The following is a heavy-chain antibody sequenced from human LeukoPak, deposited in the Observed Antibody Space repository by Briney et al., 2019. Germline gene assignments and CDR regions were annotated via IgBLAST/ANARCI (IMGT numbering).Heavy chain of an antibody. J-gene: IGHJ6*03. D-gene: IGHD6-13*01. CDR2: ISSSSSYI. Sequence: GGSLRLSCAASGFTFSSYSMNWVRQAPGKGLEWVSSISSSSSYIYYADSVKGRFTISRDNAKNSLYLQMNSLRAEDTAVYYCARDSVIAYSSSWYVRWDYYYYYYMDVWGKGTTVTVSS. V-gene: IGHV3-21*01. CDR3: ARDSVIAYSSSWYVRWDYYYYYYMDV. CDR1: GFTFSSYS.